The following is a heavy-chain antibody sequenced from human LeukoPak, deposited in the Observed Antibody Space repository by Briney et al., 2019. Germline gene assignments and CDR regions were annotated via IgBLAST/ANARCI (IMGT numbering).Heavy chain of an antibody. D-gene: IGHD5-12*01. CDR3: ARGFLSGYDPNQYFDY. Sequence: ASVKVSCKASGGTFSSYAISWVRQAPGQGLEWMGGIIPIFGTANYAQKFQGRVTITADESTSTAYMELSSLRSEDTAVYYCARGFLSGYDPNQYFDYWGQGTLVTVSS. CDR1: GGTFSSYA. J-gene: IGHJ4*02. V-gene: IGHV1-69*01. CDR2: IIPIFGTA.